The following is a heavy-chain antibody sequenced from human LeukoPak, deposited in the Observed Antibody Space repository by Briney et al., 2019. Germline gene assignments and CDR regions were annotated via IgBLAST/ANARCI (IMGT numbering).Heavy chain of an antibody. CDR1: GYNFTTYW. CDR2: IWPGDSDT. V-gene: IGHV5-51*01. D-gene: IGHD1-26*01. CDR3: ARRGRGDWFDP. J-gene: IGHJ5*02. Sequence: GESLKISCKISGYNFTTYWIGWVRQMPGKGLECMGIIWPGDSDTGYSPSFQGQVTISADKSISTAYLQWSSLKASDTAIYYCARRGRGDWFDPWGQGTLVTVSS.